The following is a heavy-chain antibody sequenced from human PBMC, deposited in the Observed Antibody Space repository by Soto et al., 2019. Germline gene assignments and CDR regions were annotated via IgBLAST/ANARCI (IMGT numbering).Heavy chain of an antibody. J-gene: IGHJ6*02. CDR1: GGSFSGYY. CDR3: ASSGPAVLNGCYYPDMDV. CDR2: INHSGNT. Sequence: PSETLSLTCSIYGGSFSGYYWGWIRQPPGKGLEWIGEINHSGNTNYNPSLKSRVTISVDTSNNQFSLKLNSVTAADTAVYYCASSGPAVLNGCYYPDMDVWGQGTTVTVPS. D-gene: IGHD2-2*01. V-gene: IGHV4-34*01.